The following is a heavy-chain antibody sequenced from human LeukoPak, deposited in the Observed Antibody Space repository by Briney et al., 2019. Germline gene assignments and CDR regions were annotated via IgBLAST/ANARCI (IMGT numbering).Heavy chain of an antibody. CDR2: INRDGGST. D-gene: IGHD2-21*01. Sequence: GGSLRLSCAASGFTFDDYAMTWVRQTPGKGLEWVSGINRDGGSTTYVDSVKGRFTISRDNAKNSLYLQMNSLRVEDTAFYYCARDGGYDVVGDPVGADYWGQGTLVTVSS. CDR3: ARDGGYDVVGDPVGADY. V-gene: IGHV3-20*04. CDR1: GFTFDDYA. J-gene: IGHJ4*02.